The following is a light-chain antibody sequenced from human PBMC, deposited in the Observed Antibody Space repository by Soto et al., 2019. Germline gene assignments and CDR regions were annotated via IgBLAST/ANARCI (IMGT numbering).Light chain of an antibody. CDR2: GAS. Sequence: DIPLTQSPSFLSASVGDRITITCRASQGISSYVAWYQQKPGKAPELLVYGASTSQSGVPSRFSGSGSGTEFTLTISSLQPEDLSTYDCQQLHTYSTFGQGRRLEIE. V-gene: IGKV1-9*01. CDR3: QQLHTYST. J-gene: IGKJ5*01. CDR1: QGISSY.